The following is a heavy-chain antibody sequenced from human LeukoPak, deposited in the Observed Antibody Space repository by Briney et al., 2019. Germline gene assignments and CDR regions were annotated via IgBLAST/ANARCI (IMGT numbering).Heavy chain of an antibody. D-gene: IGHD2-15*01. J-gene: IGHJ5*02. CDR1: GGSFSGYY. Sequence: PSETLSLTCAVYGGSFSGYYWSWIRQPPGKGLEWIGEINHSGSTNYNPSLKSRVTISVDTSKNRFSLKLSSVAAADTAVYYCARSNCSGGSCYSPWFDPWGQGTLVTVSS. V-gene: IGHV4-34*01. CDR3: ARSNCSGGSCYSPWFDP. CDR2: INHSGST.